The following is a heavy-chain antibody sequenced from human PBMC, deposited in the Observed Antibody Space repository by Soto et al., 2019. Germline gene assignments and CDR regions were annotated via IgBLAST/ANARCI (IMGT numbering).Heavy chain of an antibody. CDR2: IRSKAYGGTT. CDR3: TRAEAVAGKSMRLDY. CDR1: GFTFGDYA. V-gene: IGHV3-49*03. D-gene: IGHD6-19*01. Sequence: GESLKISCTASGFTFGDYAMSWFRQAPGKGLEWVGFIRSKAYGGTTEYAASVKGRFTISRDDSKSIAYLQMNSLKTEDTAVYYCTRAEAVAGKSMRLDYWGQGTLVTVSS. J-gene: IGHJ4*02.